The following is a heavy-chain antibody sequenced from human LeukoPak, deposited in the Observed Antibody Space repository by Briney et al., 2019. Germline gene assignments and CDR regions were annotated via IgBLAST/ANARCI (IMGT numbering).Heavy chain of an antibody. J-gene: IGHJ4*02. CDR2: FDPKDGDT. CDR3: ARGGYDYVWGSYRLFDY. CDR1: GYTLTELS. Sequence: ASVKVSCKVSGYTLTELSVHWVRQAPGKGLEWMGNFDPKDGDTIYAQKFQGRVTMTRNTSISTAYMELSSLRSEDTAVYYCARGGYDYVWGSYRLFDYWGQGTLVTVSS. V-gene: IGHV1-24*01. D-gene: IGHD3-16*02.